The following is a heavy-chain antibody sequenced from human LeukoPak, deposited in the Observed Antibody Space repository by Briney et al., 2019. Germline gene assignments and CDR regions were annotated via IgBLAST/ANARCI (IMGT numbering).Heavy chain of an antibody. CDR1: GFAFSSYA. CDR3: AKLSNGGHSYPHFDR. D-gene: IGHD2-8*01. V-gene: IGHV3-23*01. CDR2: ISDSGTYP. Sequence: GGSLRLSCVASGFAFSSYAMSWVRQAPGKGLEWVSAISDSGTYPYYADSVKGQFTISRDNSKNMLYLQTNSRGAEDTAVYFCAKLSNGGHSYPHFDRWGKGTLVPVPS. J-gene: IGHJ1*01.